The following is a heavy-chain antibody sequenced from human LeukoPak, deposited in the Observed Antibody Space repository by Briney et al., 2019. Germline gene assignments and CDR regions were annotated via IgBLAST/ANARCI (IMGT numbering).Heavy chain of an antibody. CDR2: IYHSGST. Sequence: PSETLSLTCAVSGGSISSSNWWSWVRQPPGKGLEWIGEIYHSGSTNYNPSLKSRVTISVDKSKNQFSLKLSSVTAADTAVYYCARGVYKYAYYYYMDVWGKGTTVTVSS. D-gene: IGHD5/OR15-5a*01. V-gene: IGHV4-4*02. CDR1: GGSISSSNW. CDR3: ARGVYKYAYYYYMDV. J-gene: IGHJ6*03.